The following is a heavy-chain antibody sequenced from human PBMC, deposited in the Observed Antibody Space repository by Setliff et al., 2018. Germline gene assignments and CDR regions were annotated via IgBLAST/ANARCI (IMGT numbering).Heavy chain of an antibody. V-gene: IGHV3-30-3*01. D-gene: IGHD6-19*01. CDR2: ISYDGSNK. CDR1: GFTFSSYA. Sequence: PGESLRLSCAASGFTFSSYAMHWVRQAPGKGLEWVAVISYDGSNKYYADSVKGRFTISRDNSKNTLYLQMNSLRAEDTAVYYCAREGYSSGWFDYWGQGTLVTVSS. J-gene: IGHJ4*02. CDR3: AREGYSSGWFDY.